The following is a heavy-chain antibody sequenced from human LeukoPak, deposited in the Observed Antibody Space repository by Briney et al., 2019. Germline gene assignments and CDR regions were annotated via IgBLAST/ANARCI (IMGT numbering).Heavy chain of an antibody. D-gene: IGHD6-13*01. CDR3: ARDIGQGSSWLYAY. J-gene: IGHJ4*02. V-gene: IGHV1-2*06. Sequence: ASVKLSCKASGDTFTRYYMHWVRQAPGQGLGWMGRINPKSGGTNYAKKFQGRVTMTRDTSITTAYLELSSLRSADTALYYCARDIGQGSSWLYAYWGQGPLVSVSS. CDR2: INPKSGGT. CDR1: GDTFTRYY.